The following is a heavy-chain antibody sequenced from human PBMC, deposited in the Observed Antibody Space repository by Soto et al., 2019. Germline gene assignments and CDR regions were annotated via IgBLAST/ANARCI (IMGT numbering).Heavy chain of an antibody. J-gene: IGHJ4*02. CDR1: GFTLRNYA. CDR3: AKVKNDYNWDNRPPFDY. D-gene: IGHD1-20*01. Sequence: GGSLRLSCEASGFTLRNYAMTWVRQAPGKGLEWVSLISANDVGTYYAESVKTRFTISTDQSRNTVYLQMDSLRAEDTAIYYCAKVKNDYNWDNRPPFDYWGQGTLVTVSS. V-gene: IGHV3-23*01. CDR2: ISANDVGT.